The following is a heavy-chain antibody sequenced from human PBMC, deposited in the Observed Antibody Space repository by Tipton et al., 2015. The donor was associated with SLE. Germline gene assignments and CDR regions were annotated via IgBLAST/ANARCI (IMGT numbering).Heavy chain of an antibody. CDR2: IYTSGST. CDR1: GGSISSGSYY. J-gene: IGHJ5*02. CDR3: ARDPDSSSWYNWFDP. D-gene: IGHD6-13*01. V-gene: IGHV4-61*02. Sequence: TLSLTCTVSGGSISSGSYYWSWIRQPAGKGLEWIGRIYTSGSTNYNPSPKSRVTISVDTSKNQFSLKLSSVTAADTAVYYCARDPDSSSWYNWFDPWGQGTLVTVSS.